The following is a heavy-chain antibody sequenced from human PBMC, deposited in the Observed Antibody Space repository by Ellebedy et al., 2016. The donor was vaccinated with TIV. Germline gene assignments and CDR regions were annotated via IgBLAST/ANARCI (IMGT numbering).Heavy chain of an antibody. J-gene: IGHJ3*02. CDR2: IDWDDDK. D-gene: IGHD3-3*01. CDR1: GFSLSTNTMR. CDR3: ARSITIFGVVNDRKEDAFDI. V-gene: IGHV2-70*04. Sequence: SGPTLVXPTQTLTLTCTFSGFSLSTNTMRVSWIRQPPGKALEWLARIDWDDDKFYSTSLKTRLTISKDTSKNQVVLTMTNMHPVDTATYYCARSITIFGVVNDRKEDAFDIWGQGTMVTVSS.